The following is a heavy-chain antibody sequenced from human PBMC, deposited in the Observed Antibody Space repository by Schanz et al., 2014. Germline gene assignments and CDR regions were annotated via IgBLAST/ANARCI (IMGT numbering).Heavy chain of an antibody. CDR2: ISGSGGST. CDR3: AKGRFGELSAFDI. D-gene: IGHD3-10*01. J-gene: IGHJ3*02. CDR1: GVSFSSYA. V-gene: IGHV3-23*01. Sequence: EVQLLESGGGLAEPGGSLRLSCAASGVSFSSYAMGRVRQARGKGLEWVSAISGSGGSTYYADSVKGRFTISRDNSKNTLYLQMNSLRAADTAVYYCAKGRFGELSAFDIWGQGAMVTVSS.